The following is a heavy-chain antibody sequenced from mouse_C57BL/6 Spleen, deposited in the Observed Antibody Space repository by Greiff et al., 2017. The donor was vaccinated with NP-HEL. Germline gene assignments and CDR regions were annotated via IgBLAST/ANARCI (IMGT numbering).Heavy chain of an antibody. CDR3: ARDYPPWYFDV. CDR1: GFTFSSYA. Sequence: DVKLVESGGGLVKPGGSLKLSCAASGFTFSSYAMSWVRQTPEKRLEWVATISDGGSYTYYPDNVKGRFTISRDNAKNNLYLQMSHLKSEDTAMYYCARDYPPWYFDVWGTGTTVTVSS. CDR2: ISDGGSYT. V-gene: IGHV5-4*01. J-gene: IGHJ1*03.